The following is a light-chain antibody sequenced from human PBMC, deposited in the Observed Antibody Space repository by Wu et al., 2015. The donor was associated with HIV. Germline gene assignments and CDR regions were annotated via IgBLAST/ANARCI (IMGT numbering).Light chain of an antibody. CDR1: RSVGSY. Sequence: EIVLTQSPAALSISPGERVTLSCRASRSVGSYLAWYQKKPGQAPRLLIYGASSRATGIPDRFSGSGSGTDFTLTISRLEPEDFAVYYCQQYGSSPPWTFGQGTKVEIK. CDR3: QQYGSSPPWT. J-gene: IGKJ1*01. V-gene: IGKV3-20*01. CDR2: GAS.